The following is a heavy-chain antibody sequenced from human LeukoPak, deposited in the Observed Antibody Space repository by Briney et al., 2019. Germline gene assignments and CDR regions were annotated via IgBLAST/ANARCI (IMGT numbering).Heavy chain of an antibody. D-gene: IGHD3-3*01. CDR1: GGSISSYY. Sequence: SETLSLTCTVSGGSISSYYWSWIRQPPGKGLEWIGYIYTSGSTNYNPSLKSRVTISVDTSKNQFSLKLSSVTAADTAVYYCARLDDDFWTFDYWGQGTLFTVSS. V-gene: IGHV4-4*09. CDR2: IYTSGST. J-gene: IGHJ4*02. CDR3: ARLDDDFWTFDY.